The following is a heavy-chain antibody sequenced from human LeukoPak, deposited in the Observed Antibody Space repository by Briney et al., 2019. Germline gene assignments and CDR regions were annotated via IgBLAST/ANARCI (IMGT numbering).Heavy chain of an antibody. D-gene: IGHD3-22*01. Sequence: GGSLRLSCAASGFTVSSTYMNWVRRAPGKGLEWVSIIYGGGNTYYADSMKGRFTISRDISKNTLYLQMNSLRAEDTAVYYCARQDYSQSSGYYYVYWGQGTLVTVSS. CDR1: GFTVSSTY. V-gene: IGHV3-66*04. CDR2: IYGGGNT. J-gene: IGHJ4*02. CDR3: ARQDYSQSSGYYYVY.